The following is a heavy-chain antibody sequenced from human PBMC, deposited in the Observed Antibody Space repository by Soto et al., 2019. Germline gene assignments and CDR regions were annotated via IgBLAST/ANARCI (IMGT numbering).Heavy chain of an antibody. CDR1: GFTFSSYW. CDR3: ARIGFRRWWFGESGQERKWFDP. V-gene: IGHV3-74*01. Sequence: PGGSLRLSCAASGFTFSSYWMHWVRQAPGKGLVWVSRINSDGSSTSYADSVKGRFTISRDNAKNTLYLQMNSLRAEDTAVYYCARIGFRRWWFGESGQERKWFDPWGQGTLVTVSS. CDR2: INSDGSST. D-gene: IGHD3-10*01. J-gene: IGHJ5*02.